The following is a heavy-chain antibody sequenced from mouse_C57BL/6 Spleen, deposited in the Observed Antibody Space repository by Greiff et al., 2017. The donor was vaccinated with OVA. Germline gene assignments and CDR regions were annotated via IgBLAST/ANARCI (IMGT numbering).Heavy chain of an antibody. CDR3: ADSMYYFDY. Sequence: EVQLQESGPGLVKPSQSLSLTCSVTGYSITSGYFWYWIRPSPGNQLEWMGNISYDGSNNYNPSLKNRITITRDTSKNQFFLKLNSVTTEDTATYYCADSMYYFDYWGQGTTLTVSS. CDR2: ISYDGSN. V-gene: IGHV3-6*01. D-gene: IGHD2-3*01. CDR1: GYSITSGYF. J-gene: IGHJ2*01.